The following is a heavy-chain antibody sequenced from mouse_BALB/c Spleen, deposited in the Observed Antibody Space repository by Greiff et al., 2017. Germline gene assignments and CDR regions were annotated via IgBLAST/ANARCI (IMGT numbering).Heavy chain of an antibody. Sequence: VQLQQSGAELVRPGVSVKISCKGSGYTFTDYAMHWVKQSHAKSLEWIGVISTYYGDASYNQKFKGKATMTVDKSSSTAYMELARLTSEDSAIYYCARYYGNSYAMDYWGQGTSVTVSS. CDR1: GYTFTDYA. CDR2: ISTYYGDA. J-gene: IGHJ4*01. V-gene: IGHV1S137*01. CDR3: ARYYGNSYAMDY. D-gene: IGHD2-1*01.